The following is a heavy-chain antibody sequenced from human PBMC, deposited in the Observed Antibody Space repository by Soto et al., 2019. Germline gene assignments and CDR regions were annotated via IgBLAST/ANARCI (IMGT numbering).Heavy chain of an antibody. D-gene: IGHD1-26*01. V-gene: IGHV3-74*01. CDR3: ARGVGPRPPSYFDS. CDR1: GFTFSSYW. CDR2: IDTYGYTT. Sequence: EVQLVESGGGLVQPGGSLRLSCAASGFTFSSYWMHWVRQAPGKGLVWVSRIDTYGYTTAYADSVKGRFTISRDNAKNTLYLQMSGLRAEDTAVYYCARGVGPRPPSYFDSWGQGTLVTVSS. J-gene: IGHJ4*02.